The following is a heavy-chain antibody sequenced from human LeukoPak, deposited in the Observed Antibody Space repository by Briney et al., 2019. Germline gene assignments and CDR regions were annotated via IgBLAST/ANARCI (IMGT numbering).Heavy chain of an antibody. CDR1: GFTFSDYY. Sequence: PGGSLRLSWAASGFTFSDYYMSWIRQAPGKGLEWVSYISSSGSTIYYADSVKGRFTISRDNAKNSLYLQMNSLRAEDTAVYYCARESHGSGSPHTDRFDPWGQGTLVTVSS. CDR3: ARESHGSGSPHTDRFDP. CDR2: ISSSGSTI. V-gene: IGHV3-11*04. J-gene: IGHJ5*02. D-gene: IGHD3-10*01.